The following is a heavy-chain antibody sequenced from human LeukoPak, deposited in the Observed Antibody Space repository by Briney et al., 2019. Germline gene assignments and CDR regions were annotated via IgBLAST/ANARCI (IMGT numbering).Heavy chain of an antibody. Sequence: SGGSLRLSCAASGFTFSSYAMSWVRQAPGKGLEWVSAISGSGGSTYYADSVKGRFTISRDNSKNTLYLQMNSLRAEDTAVYYCAKDLPSSSAWADAFDIWGQGTMVTVSS. CDR1: GFTFSSYA. CDR3: AKDLPSSSAWADAFDI. V-gene: IGHV3-23*01. D-gene: IGHD6-6*01. CDR2: ISGSGGST. J-gene: IGHJ3*02.